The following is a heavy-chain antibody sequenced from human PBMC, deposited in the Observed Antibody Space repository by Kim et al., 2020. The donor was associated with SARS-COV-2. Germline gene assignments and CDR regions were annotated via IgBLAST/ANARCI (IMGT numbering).Heavy chain of an antibody. V-gene: IGHV4-39*02. Sequence: SETLSLTCTVSGGSISGSSYYWGWIRQPPGKGLKWVGSLYYSGSTYYNPSLKSPVTVSADTSKNQFSLKLSSVTAADTAVYYCARDVGDRFDYWGQGTLVTVSS. CDR3: ARDVGDRFDY. D-gene: IGHD3-3*01. CDR2: LYYSGST. CDR1: GGSISGSSYY. J-gene: IGHJ4*02.